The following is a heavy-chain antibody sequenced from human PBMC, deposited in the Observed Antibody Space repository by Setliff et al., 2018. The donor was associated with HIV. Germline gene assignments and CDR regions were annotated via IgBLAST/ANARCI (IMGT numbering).Heavy chain of an antibody. CDR2: ISAYNGNT. J-gene: IGHJ4*02. CDR3: ARDLKRPNSNFWGGYPIPFDS. Sequence: GASVKVSCKASGYTFTSYGISWVRQAPGQGLEWMGWISAYNGNTNYAQGFTGRFVFSLDTSVSTAYLQISSLKAEDTAVYFCARDLKRPNSNFWGGYPIPFDSWGQGTLVTVSS. V-gene: IGHV7-4-1*02. D-gene: IGHD3-3*01. CDR1: GYTFTSYG.